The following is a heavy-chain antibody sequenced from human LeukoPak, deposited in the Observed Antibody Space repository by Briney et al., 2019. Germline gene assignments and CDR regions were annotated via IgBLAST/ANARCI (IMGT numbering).Heavy chain of an antibody. D-gene: IGHD2-8*01. CDR3: ARHPTLYPD. J-gene: IGHJ4*02. Sequence: GGSLRLSCAASGFTFSSYLMHWVRQAPGKRLVWVSRINSDGSSTSYAESVKGRFTISRDNANNTLYLQMNSLRADDTAVYYCARHPTLYPDWRQGTLVSVCS. CDR1: GFTFSSYL. CDR2: INSDGSST. V-gene: IGHV3-74*01.